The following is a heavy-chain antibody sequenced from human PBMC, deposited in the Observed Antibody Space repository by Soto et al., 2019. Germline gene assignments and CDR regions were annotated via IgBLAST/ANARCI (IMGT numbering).Heavy chain of an antibody. Sequence: SETLSLTCTVSGGSISGYYWSWIRQPPGKGLEWIGYIYYSGTTSYNPSLNSRVTMSVDTSKNQFSLKVNSVTAADTAVYYCARESYYGSGATVVAYWGQGTLVTSPQ. CDR1: GGSISGYY. J-gene: IGHJ4*02. D-gene: IGHD3-10*01. V-gene: IGHV4-59*01. CDR2: IYYSGTT. CDR3: ARESYYGSGATVVAY.